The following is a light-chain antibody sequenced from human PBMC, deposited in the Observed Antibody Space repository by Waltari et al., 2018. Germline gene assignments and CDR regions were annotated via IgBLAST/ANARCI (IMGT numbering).Light chain of an antibody. CDR1: QDIGSD. V-gene: IGKV1-17*01. Sequence: DIQMTQSPSSLSASVGDRVTITCRASQDIGSDLGWYQQKPGMSPERLIYAASSLQSGVPSRFSGSGSETEFTLTISSLEPEDFATYYCLQHNSYPHTFGQGTKLDIK. CDR2: AAS. J-gene: IGKJ2*01. CDR3: LQHNSYPHT.